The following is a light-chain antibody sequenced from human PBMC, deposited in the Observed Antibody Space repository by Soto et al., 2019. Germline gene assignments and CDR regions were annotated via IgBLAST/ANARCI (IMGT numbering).Light chain of an antibody. J-gene: IGKJ5*01. Sequence: EIVLTQSPATLSLSPGERATLSCRASQSVSSYLAWYQQKHGQAPRLLIYDASNRATGIPARFSGSGSGTDFTLTISRLEPEDFAVYYCQQRSNWPPSTVGQGTRLEIK. CDR2: DAS. CDR1: QSVSSY. CDR3: QQRSNWPPST. V-gene: IGKV3-11*01.